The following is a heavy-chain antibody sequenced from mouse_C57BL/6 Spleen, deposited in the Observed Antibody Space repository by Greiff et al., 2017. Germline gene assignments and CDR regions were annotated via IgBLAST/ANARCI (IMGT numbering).Heavy chain of an antibody. J-gene: IGHJ2*01. CDR2: INPNYGTT. D-gene: IGHD1-1*01. CDR1: GYSFTDYN. CDR3: AGGTTVPFDY. Sequence: VQLKQSGPELVKPGASVKISCKASGYSFTDYNMNWVKQSNGKSLEWIGVINPNYGTTSYNQKFKGKATLTVDQSSSPAYMQLNSLTSEDSAVXYCAGGTTVPFDYWGQGTTLTVSS. V-gene: IGHV1-39*01.